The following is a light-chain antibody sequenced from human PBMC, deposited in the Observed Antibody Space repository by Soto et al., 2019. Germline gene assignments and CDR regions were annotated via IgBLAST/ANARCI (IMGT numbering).Light chain of an antibody. Sequence: RVMTQSPATPSVSPGERAPLSCRASQSVSSNLAWYQQKPGQAPRLLIYGASTRATGIPARFSGSGSGTEFTLTISSLQSEDFAVYYCQQYNNWPSWTFGQGTKVDIK. J-gene: IGKJ1*01. V-gene: IGKV3-15*01. CDR2: GAS. CDR3: QQYNNWPSWT. CDR1: QSVSSN.